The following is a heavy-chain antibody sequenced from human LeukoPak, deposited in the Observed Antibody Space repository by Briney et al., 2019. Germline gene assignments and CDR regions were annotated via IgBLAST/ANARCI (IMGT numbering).Heavy chain of an antibody. CDR3: AKGYCSSTSCYFDY. D-gene: IGHD2-2*01. CDR1: GFTFDDYA. V-gene: IGHV3-9*03. J-gene: IGHJ4*02. Sequence: PGGSLRLSCAASGFTFDDYAMHWVRQAPGKGLEWVSGISWNSGSIGYADSVKGRFTISRDNAKNSLYLQMNSLRAEDMALYYCAKGYCSSTSCYFDYSGQGTLVTVSS. CDR2: ISWNSGSI.